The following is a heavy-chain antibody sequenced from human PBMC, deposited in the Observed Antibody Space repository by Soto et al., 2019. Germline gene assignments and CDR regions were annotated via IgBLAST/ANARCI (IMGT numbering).Heavy chain of an antibody. CDR3: AKNGLDNSPSAIDS. Sequence: PGGSLRLSCVASGFTFRNNVLSWVRQAPGKGLDWVSGITGSGRDTYYADSVKGRFTISRDNSKNMVFLQMNSLRAGDTALYYCAKNGLDNSPSAIDSWGPGTLVTVSS. J-gene: IGHJ4*02. CDR2: ITGSGRDT. CDR1: GFTFRNNV. V-gene: IGHV3-23*01. D-gene: IGHD2-8*01.